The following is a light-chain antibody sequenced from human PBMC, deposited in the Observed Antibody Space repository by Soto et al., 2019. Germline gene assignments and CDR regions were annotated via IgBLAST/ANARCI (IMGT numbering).Light chain of an antibody. CDR3: QQYYSPWT. Sequence: DIVMTQSPDSLAVSLGERATINCKSSQSVLHSSNNKNYLAWYQQKPGQPPKLLIYWASTRESGVPDRFSGSGSGTDFTLSISSLQAEDVAVYCCQQYYSPWTFGQGTKVEIK. CDR2: WAS. J-gene: IGKJ1*01. V-gene: IGKV4-1*01. CDR1: QSVLHSSNNKNY.